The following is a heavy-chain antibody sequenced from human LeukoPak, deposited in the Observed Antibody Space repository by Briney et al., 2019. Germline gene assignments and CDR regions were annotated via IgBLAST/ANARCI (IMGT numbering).Heavy chain of an antibody. Sequence: GESLKISCEGSGYTFTTYWIAWVRQMPGKGLEWMGIIYPGDSDTRYSPSFQGQVTISADKSISTAYLQWSSLNASDTAMYFCARVRGLRVGATDWVDPWGQGTLVTVSS. V-gene: IGHV5-51*01. CDR3: ARVRGLRVGATDWVDP. J-gene: IGHJ5*02. CDR1: GYTFTTYW. D-gene: IGHD1-26*01. CDR2: IYPGDSDT.